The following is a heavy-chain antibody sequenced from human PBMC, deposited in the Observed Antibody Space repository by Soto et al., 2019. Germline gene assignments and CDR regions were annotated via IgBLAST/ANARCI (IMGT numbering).Heavy chain of an antibody. Sequence: SETLSLTCTVSGDSISTDYWSWIRQSPGKGLEWIGFIYYGGSTNYNPSLKSRVTISVDTPKNQFSLKLSSVTAADTAVYYCARFAVRGVIGYYYGMDVWGQGTTVTVSS. CDR1: GDSISTDY. V-gene: IGHV4-59*12. J-gene: IGHJ6*02. D-gene: IGHD3-10*01. CDR2: IYYGGST. CDR3: ARFAVRGVIGYYYGMDV.